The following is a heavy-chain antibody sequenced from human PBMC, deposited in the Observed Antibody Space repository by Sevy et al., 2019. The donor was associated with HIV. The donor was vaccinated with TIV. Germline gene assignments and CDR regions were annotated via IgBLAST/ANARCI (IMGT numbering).Heavy chain of an antibody. CDR1: GFTFSSYS. V-gene: IGHV3-48*01. CDR3: AREGGYTDQGMDV. J-gene: IGHJ6*02. Sequence: GGSLRLSCAASGFTFSSYSMNCVRQAPGKGLEWLSYIDSRSSNIYYADSVKGRFTVSRDNAKNSLYVQMNSLRGEDTAVYYCAREGGYTDQGMDVWGQGTTVTVSS. CDR2: IDSRSSNI. D-gene: IGHD5-12*01.